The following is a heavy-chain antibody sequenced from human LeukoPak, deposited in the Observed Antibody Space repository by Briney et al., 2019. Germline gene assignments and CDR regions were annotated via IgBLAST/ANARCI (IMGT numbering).Heavy chain of an antibody. V-gene: IGHV4-30-4*07. D-gene: IGHD6-13*01. CDR3: ARGSSSWLPYHMDV. CDR1: GGSISSGGYS. Sequence: SETLSLTCAVSGGSISSGGYSWSWIRQPPGKGLEWIGHIYYSGYTSYNPSLKSRVTISIDTSKNQFSLKLSSVTAADTAVYYCARGSSSWLPYHMDVWGKGTTVTVSS. J-gene: IGHJ6*03. CDR2: IYYSGYT.